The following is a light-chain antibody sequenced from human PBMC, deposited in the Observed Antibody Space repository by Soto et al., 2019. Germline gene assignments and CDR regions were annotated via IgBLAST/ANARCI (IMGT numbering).Light chain of an antibody. CDR2: DAS. Sequence: VITPSPTALSACTDVRATLSFRASQSVSSYLAWYQQIPGQAPGLLIYDASNRATGIPARFSGSGSGTDFTLTISSLEPEDFAVYYCQQRSNWPGTFGGGTKVDIK. J-gene: IGKJ4*01. CDR1: QSVSSY. V-gene: IGKV3-11*01. CDR3: QQRSNWPGT.